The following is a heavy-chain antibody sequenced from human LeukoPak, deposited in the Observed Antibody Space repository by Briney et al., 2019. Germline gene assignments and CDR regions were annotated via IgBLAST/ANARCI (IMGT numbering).Heavy chain of an antibody. D-gene: IGHD3-3*01. V-gene: IGHV3-21*01. J-gene: IGHJ4*02. CDR1: GFTFSSYS. CDR2: ISSSSSYI. Sequence: PGGSLRLSCAASGFTFSSYSMNWVRQAPGKGLEWVSSISSSSSYIYYADSVKGRFTISRDNAKNSLYLQMNSLRAEDTAVYYCARHGEPIWSGYYNSWGQGTLVTVSS. CDR3: ARHGEPIWSGYYNS.